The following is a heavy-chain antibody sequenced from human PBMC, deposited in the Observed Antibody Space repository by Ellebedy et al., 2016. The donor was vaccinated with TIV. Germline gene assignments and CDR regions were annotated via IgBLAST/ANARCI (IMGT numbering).Heavy chain of an antibody. Sequence: SETLSLTCAVYGGSFSGYYWSWIRQPPGKGLEWIGEINQRGRTNYNPSLDKGRVTISGDTSKNQFSLRLSSVTVADTAVYYCAEGRSGWYYFDYWGQGTPVTVSS. CDR1: GGSFSGYY. J-gene: IGHJ4*02. D-gene: IGHD6-19*01. CDR3: AEGRSGWYYFDY. CDR2: INQRGRT. V-gene: IGHV4-34*01.